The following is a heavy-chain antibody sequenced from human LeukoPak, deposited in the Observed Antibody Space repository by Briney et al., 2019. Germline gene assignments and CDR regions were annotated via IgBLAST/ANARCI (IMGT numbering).Heavy chain of an antibody. CDR3: ASHLRLSYYAFDI. V-gene: IGHV4-30-4*08. J-gene: IGHJ3*02. D-gene: IGHD3-16*01. Sequence: SETLSLTCTVSGGSISSGDYYWSWIRQPPGKGLEWVGYIYYSGSTYYNPSLKSRVTISVDTSKNQFSLKLSSVTAADTAVYYYASHLRLSYYAFDIWGQGTMVTVSS. CDR1: GGSISSGDYY. CDR2: IYYSGST.